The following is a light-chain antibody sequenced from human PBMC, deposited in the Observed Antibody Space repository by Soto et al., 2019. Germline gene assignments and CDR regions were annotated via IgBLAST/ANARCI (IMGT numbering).Light chain of an antibody. V-gene: IGLV2-14*01. CDR1: SSDVGGYDY. CDR2: DVT. CDR3: ISYASINTYV. Sequence: QSALTQPASVSGSPGQSITISCTGTSSDVGGYDYVSWYQQHPGKAPKLMIYDVTNRPSGASNRFSGSKSGNTASLTISGLQAEDEADYYCISYASINTYVFGTGTKLTVL. J-gene: IGLJ1*01.